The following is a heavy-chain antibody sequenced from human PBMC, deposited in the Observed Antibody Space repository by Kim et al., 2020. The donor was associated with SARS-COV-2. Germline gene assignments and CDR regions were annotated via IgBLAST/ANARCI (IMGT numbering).Heavy chain of an antibody. CDR1: GYTFTSYA. D-gene: IGHD3-10*01. Sequence: ASVKVSCKASGYTFTSYAMNWVRQAPGQGLEWMGWINTNTENPTYAQGFTGRFVFSLDTSVSTAYLQISSLKAEDTAVYYCARDALRKDQAGIYYYYYYGMDVWGQGTTVTVSS. V-gene: IGHV7-4-1*02. J-gene: IGHJ6*02. CDR3: ARDALRKDQAGIYYYYYYGMDV. CDR2: INTNTENP.